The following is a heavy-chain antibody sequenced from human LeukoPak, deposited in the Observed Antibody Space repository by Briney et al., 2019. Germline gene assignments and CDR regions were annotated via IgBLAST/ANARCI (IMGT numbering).Heavy chain of an antibody. CDR3: AKDTQFWSGYYGDY. V-gene: IGHV3-23*01. Sequence: PGGSLRLSCAASGFTFSSYAMSWVRQAPGKRLEWVSAISGSGGSTYYADSVKGRFTISRDNSKNTLYLQMNSLRAEDTAVYYCAKDTQFWSGYYGDYWGQGTLVTVSS. D-gene: IGHD3-3*01. J-gene: IGHJ4*02. CDR1: GFTFSSYA. CDR2: ISGSGGST.